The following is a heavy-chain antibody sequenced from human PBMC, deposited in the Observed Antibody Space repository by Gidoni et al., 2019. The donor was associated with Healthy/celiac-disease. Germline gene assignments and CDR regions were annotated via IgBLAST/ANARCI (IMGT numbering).Heavy chain of an antibody. Sequence: EVQLLESGGGLVQPGGSLRLSCAASGFTFSSYAMSWVRQAPGTGLEWCSAISGSGGSTYYADSVKGRFTISRDNSKNTLYLQMNCLRAEDTAVYYCAKGRTAAGLFDYWGQGTLVTVSS. V-gene: IGHV3-23*01. D-gene: IGHD6-13*01. CDR3: AKGRTAAGLFDY. CDR2: ISGSGGST. J-gene: IGHJ4*02. CDR1: GFTFSSYA.